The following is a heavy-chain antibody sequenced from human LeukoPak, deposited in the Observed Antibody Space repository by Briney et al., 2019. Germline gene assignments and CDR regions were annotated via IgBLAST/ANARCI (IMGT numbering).Heavy chain of an antibody. CDR3: ARHQGATTVTSDAFDI. CDR2: IYPGDSDT. CDR1: GYSFTSYW. V-gene: IGHV5-51*01. J-gene: IGHJ3*02. Sequence: GESLKISCKGSGYSFTSYWIGWVLQMPGKGLEWMVIIYPGDSDTRYSPSFQGQVTISVDKSISTAYLQWSSLKASDTAMYYCARHQGATTVTSDAFDIWGQGTMVTVSS. D-gene: IGHD4-17*01.